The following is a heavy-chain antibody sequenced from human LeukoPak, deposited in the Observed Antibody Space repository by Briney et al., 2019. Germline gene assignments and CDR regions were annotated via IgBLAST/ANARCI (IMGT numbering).Heavy chain of an antibody. CDR3: ARDHYYDSSGHKSGFWFDP. CDR2: IIPILGIA. V-gene: IGHV1-69*04. J-gene: IGHJ5*02. D-gene: IGHD3-22*01. Sequence: SVKVSCKASGGTFSSYTISWVRQAPGQGLEWMGRIIPILGIANYAQKFQGRVTITANKSTSTAYMELSSLRSEDTAVYYCARDHYYDSSGHKSGFWFDPWGQGTLVTDSS. CDR1: GGTFSSYT.